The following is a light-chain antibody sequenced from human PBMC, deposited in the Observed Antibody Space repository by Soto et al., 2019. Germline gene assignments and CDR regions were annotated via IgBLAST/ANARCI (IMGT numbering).Light chain of an antibody. CDR1: SSDVGGNNY. CDR3: SSYTSTSTYV. V-gene: IGLV2-14*01. J-gene: IGLJ1*01. CDR2: DVT. Sequence: QSVLTQPASLSWSPGQSITISFTGTSSDVGGNNYVSWYQQHPGKAPKLMIYDVTNRPSGVSNRFSGSKSGNTASLTISGLQDEDEADYHCSSYTSTSTYVFGTGTKVTVL.